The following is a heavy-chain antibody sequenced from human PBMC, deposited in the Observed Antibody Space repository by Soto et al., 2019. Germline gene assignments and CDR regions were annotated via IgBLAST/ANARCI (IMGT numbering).Heavy chain of an antibody. Sequence: QVHLRESGPGLVKPSQTLSLTCTVSGGSINSGGYYWNWIRQHPGKGLEWIGYMYYSGSTYYNPFLRSRVIISADTAENHFSLKLTSVTAADTAVYFCARGYRHSGYSSSWVFDYWGQGTLVNVSS. J-gene: IGHJ4*02. CDR2: MYYSGST. CDR3: ARGYRHSGYSSSWVFDY. D-gene: IGHD6-13*01. CDR1: GGSINSGGYY. V-gene: IGHV4-31*03.